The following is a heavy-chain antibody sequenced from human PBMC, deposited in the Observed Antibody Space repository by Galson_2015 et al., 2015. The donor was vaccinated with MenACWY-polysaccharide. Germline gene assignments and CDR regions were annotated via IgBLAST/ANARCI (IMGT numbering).Heavy chain of an antibody. V-gene: IGHV3-23*01. CDR1: GFTFSSYA. CDR3: TKDRPPVAPYGMDV. CDR2: ISASGDST. Sequence: SLRLSCAASGFTFSSYAMSWVRQAPGKGLEWVSAISASGDSTHYVDSVKGRFTISRDNPKNTMYLQMNSLRAEDTAVYYCTKDRPPVAPYGMDVWGQGTTVTVSS. D-gene: IGHD6-19*01. J-gene: IGHJ6*02.